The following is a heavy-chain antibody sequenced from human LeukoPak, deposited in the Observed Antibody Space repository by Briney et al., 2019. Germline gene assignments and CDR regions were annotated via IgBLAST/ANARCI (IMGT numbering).Heavy chain of an antibody. CDR1: GGSISSGGYS. CDR3: ARSPISPSTYYYDSSGYPWYFDY. V-gene: IGHV4-30-4*07. Sequence: PSETLSLTCAVSGGSISSGGYSWSWIRQPPGKGLEWIGYIYYSGSTYYNPSLKSRVTISVDTSKNQFSLKLSSVTAADTAVYYCARSPISPSTYYYDSSGYPWYFDYWGQGTLVTVSS. D-gene: IGHD3-22*01. J-gene: IGHJ4*02. CDR2: IYYSGST.